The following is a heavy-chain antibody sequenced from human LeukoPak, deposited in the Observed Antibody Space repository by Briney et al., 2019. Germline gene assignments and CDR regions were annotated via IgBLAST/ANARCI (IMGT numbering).Heavy chain of an antibody. CDR1: GFTFSNAW. Sequence: PGGSLRLSCAASGFTFSNAWMSWVRQAPGKGLEWVGRIKSKTDGGTTDYAAPVKGRFTISRDDSKNTLYLQMNSLKTEDTAVYYCTTAGWNYVGYYYYYGMDVWGKGTTVTVSS. CDR2: IKSKTDGGTT. D-gene: IGHD1-7*01. V-gene: IGHV3-15*01. J-gene: IGHJ6*04. CDR3: TTAGWNYVGYYYYYGMDV.